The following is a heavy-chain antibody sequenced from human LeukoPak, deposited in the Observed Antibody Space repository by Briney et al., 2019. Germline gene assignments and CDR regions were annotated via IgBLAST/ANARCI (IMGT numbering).Heavy chain of an antibody. CDR2: IYTSGST. CDR1: GGSISSGSYY. CDR3: AAYSYGYLGYFDY. J-gene: IGHJ4*02. D-gene: IGHD5-18*01. Sequence: SETLSLACTVSGGSISSGSYYWSWIRQPAGTGLEWIGRIYTSGSTNYNPSLKSRVTISVDTSKNQFSLKLSSVTAADTAVYYCAAYSYGYLGYFDYWGQGTLVTVSS. V-gene: IGHV4-61*02.